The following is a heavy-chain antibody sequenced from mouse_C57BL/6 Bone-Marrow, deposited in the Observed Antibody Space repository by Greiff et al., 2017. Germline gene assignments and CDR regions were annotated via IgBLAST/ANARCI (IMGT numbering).Heavy chain of an antibody. Sequence: VQLQQPGAELVMPGASVKLSCKASGYTFTSYWMHWVKQRPGQGLEWIGEIDPSDSYTNYNQKFKGKSTLTVDKSSSTAYMQLGSLTSEDSAVYYCARDYYDYDDWFAYWGQGTLVTVSA. CDR2: IDPSDSYT. D-gene: IGHD2-4*01. CDR1: GYTFTSYW. V-gene: IGHV1-69*01. CDR3: ARDYYDYDDWFAY. J-gene: IGHJ3*01.